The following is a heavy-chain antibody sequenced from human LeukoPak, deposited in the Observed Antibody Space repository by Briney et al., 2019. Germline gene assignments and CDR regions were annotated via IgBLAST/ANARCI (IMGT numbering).Heavy chain of an antibody. J-gene: IGHJ5*02. CDR1: GFTFSSYA. Sequence: GGSLRLSCAASGFTFSSYAMHWVRQAPGKGLEWVAVISYDGSNKYYADSVKGRFTISRDNSKNTLYLQMNSLRAEDTAVYYCARDNDCSSTSCSQPFGPWGQGTLVTVSS. CDR3: ARDNDCSSTSCSQPFGP. V-gene: IGHV3-30*04. D-gene: IGHD2-2*01. CDR2: ISYDGSNK.